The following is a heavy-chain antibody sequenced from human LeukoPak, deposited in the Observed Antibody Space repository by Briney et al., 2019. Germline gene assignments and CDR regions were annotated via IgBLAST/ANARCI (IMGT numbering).Heavy chain of an antibody. D-gene: IGHD3-10*01. CDR1: GFRFDDYA. CDR3: ANLPRGDY. CDR2: ISWNSGSI. Sequence: GGSLRPSCAASGFRFDDYAMHWVRQAPGKGLEWVSGISWNSGSIGYADSVKGRFTISRDNAKNTVYLQMSSLRAEDTAVYFCANLPRGDYWGQGTLVTVSS. V-gene: IGHV3-9*01. J-gene: IGHJ4*02.